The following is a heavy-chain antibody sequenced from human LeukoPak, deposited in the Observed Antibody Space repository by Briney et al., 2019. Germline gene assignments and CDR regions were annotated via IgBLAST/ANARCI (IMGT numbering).Heavy chain of an antibody. V-gene: IGHV4-34*01. CDR2: INHSGST. CDR1: GGSFSGYY. D-gene: IGHD6-19*01. J-gene: IGHJ4*02. CDR3: ARRPASSGWFGRFDY. Sequence: PSETLSLTCAVYGGSFSGYYWSWIRRPPGKGLEWIGEINHSGSTNYNPSLKSRVTISVDTSKNQFSLKLSSVTAADTAVYYCARRPASSGWFGRFDYWGQGTLVTVSS.